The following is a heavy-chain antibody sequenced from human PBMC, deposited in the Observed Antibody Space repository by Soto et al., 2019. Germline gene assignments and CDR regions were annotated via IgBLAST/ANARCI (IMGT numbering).Heavy chain of an antibody. CDR1: GFTFSSYA. V-gene: IGHV3-23*01. J-gene: IGHJ4*02. Sequence: EVQLLESGGGLVQPGGSLRLSCAASGFTFSSYAMTWVRQAPGKGLKWVSAISGSGTNRYYADSVKGRFTISRDNSKNTLYLQMNSLRAEDTAVYYCAKDRVDYGDYRGLDYWGQGTLVTVSS. D-gene: IGHD4-17*01. CDR2: ISGSGTNR. CDR3: AKDRVDYGDYRGLDY.